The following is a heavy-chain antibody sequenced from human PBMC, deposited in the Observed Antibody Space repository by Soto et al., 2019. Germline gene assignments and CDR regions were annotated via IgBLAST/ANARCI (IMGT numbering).Heavy chain of an antibody. CDR1: GYFFASYS. V-gene: IGHV1-46*01. CDR2: INPSVGST. Sequence: QVQLVQSGAEVKKPGASVKVSCKASGYFFASYSMHWVRQAPGQGLEWMGMINPSVGSTSYAEKFQGRVTMTRDTSTSTVYMELSSLRSEDTAVYYCARESAGRDEFESSGDFDYWGQGTLVTVSS. D-gene: IGHD3-22*01. CDR3: ARESAGRDEFESSGDFDY. J-gene: IGHJ4*02.